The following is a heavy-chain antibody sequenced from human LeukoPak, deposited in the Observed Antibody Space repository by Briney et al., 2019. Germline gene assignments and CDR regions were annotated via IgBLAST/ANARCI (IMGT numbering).Heavy chain of an antibody. D-gene: IGHD6-19*01. CDR3: ARGSPVAGNDY. V-gene: IGHV4-34*01. CDR2: INHSGST. J-gene: IGHJ4*02. CDR1: GGSFSGYY. Sequence: PSETLSLTCGVYGGSFSGYYWSWIRQPPGKGLEWIGEINHSGSTNYNPSLKSRVTISVDTSKNQFSLKLSSVTAADTAVYYCARGSPVAGNDYWGQGTLVTVSS.